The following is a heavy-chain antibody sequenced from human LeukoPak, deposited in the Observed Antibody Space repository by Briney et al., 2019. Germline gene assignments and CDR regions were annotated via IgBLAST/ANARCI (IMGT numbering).Heavy chain of an antibody. Sequence: GGSLRLSCAASGFTFSTYWMAWVRQAPGKGLEWVANIKGDKSGRHQADSVKGRFTISRDNTQNSVYLQMSSLRGEDTAVYYCARDVGGSLDYWGQGTLVTVSS. CDR3: ARDVGGSLDY. CDR2: IKGDKSGR. D-gene: IGHD1-26*01. V-gene: IGHV3-7*01. J-gene: IGHJ4*02. CDR1: GFTFSTYW.